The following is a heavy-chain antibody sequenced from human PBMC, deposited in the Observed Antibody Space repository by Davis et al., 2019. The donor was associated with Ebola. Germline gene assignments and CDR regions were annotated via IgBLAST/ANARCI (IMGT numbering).Heavy chain of an antibody. J-gene: IGHJ6*02. D-gene: IGHD1-1*01. CDR2: ISGSDAGT. Sequence: GGSLRLSCAASGFAFNTYAMTWVRQPPGKGLNWVSTISGSDAGTYYADSVKGRFTISRDNSKNTLYLQMNSLRAEDTAVYYCAKDQVGTAQYYYYGMDVWGQGTTVTVSS. CDR1: GFAFNTYA. CDR3: AKDQVGTAQYYYYGMDV. V-gene: IGHV3-23*01.